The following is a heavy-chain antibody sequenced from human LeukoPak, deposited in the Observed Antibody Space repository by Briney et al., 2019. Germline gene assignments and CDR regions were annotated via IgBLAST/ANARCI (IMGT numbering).Heavy chain of an antibody. J-gene: IGHJ4*02. V-gene: IGHV3-23*01. CDR3: AKAPFLSRYSSGFYFDY. D-gene: IGHD2-15*01. CDR1: LFTLTGYA. Sequence: GRSLRLSCAASLFTLTGYAMSSVPGAPGKGLEWVSAISDSGGSTYYADTVKRRFTISRDNSKNTLYLQMNSLTAEDTAVYYCAKAPFLSRYSSGFYFDYWGQGALVTVSS. CDR2: ISDSGGST.